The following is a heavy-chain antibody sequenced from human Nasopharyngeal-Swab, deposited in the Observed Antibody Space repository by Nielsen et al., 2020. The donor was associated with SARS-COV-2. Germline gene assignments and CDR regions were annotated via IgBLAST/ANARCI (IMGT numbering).Heavy chain of an antibody. CDR1: GGTISSYA. Sequence: SVKVACKASGGTISSYAISWVRQAPGQGLEWMGGSSPIFGTANYAQKFQGRVTITADKSTSTAYMELSSLRSEDTAVYYCARDPGYCSSTRCQRLGYYYGMDVWGQGTTVTVSS. CDR2: SSPIFGTA. CDR3: ARDPGYCSSTRCQRLGYYYGMDV. J-gene: IGHJ6*02. V-gene: IGHV1-69*06. D-gene: IGHD2-2*03.